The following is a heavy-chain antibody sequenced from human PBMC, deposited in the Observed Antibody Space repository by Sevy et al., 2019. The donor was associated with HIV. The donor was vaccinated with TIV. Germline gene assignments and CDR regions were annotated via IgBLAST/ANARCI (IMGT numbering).Heavy chain of an antibody. D-gene: IGHD6-13*01. CDR2: INQDGGVT. V-gene: IGHV3-7*01. Sequence: GSLRLSCVASGFTLNNYWMHWVRQAPGKGLEGVANINQDGGVTYYVDSVRGRFTISRDNGRNLVFLQMNSLRVDDTALYFCVRAIAKDGSFWGQGTLVTVSS. CDR1: GFTLNNYW. J-gene: IGHJ4*02. CDR3: VRAIAKDGSF.